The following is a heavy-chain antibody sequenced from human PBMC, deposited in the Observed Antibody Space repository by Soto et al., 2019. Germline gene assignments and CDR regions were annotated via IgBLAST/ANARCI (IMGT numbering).Heavy chain of an antibody. CDR2: TYYRSKWYN. J-gene: IGHJ3*02. CDR1: GESVSRNSAV. CDR3: ARKQGAFDI. Sequence: QVQLQQSGPGLVKPSQTLSLTCAISGESVSRNSAVWNCIRKSPSRGLEWLGRTYYRSKWYNDYAVSVKSRISINPDTSKNQFSLQLNSGTPEDTAVYYCARKQGAFDIWGQGTMVTVSS. V-gene: IGHV6-1*01.